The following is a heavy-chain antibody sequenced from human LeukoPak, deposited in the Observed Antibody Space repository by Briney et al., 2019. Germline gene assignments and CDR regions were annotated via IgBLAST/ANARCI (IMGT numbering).Heavy chain of an antibody. CDR3: ARDLSGVALGY. Sequence: SVKVFCKASGGTFSSYAISWVRQAPGQGLEWMGGIIPIFGTANYAQKFQGRVTITADKSTSTAYMELSSLRSEDTAVYYCARDLSGVALGYWGQGTLVTVSS. J-gene: IGHJ4*02. D-gene: IGHD3-10*01. CDR2: IIPIFGTA. CDR1: GGTFSSYA. V-gene: IGHV1-69*06.